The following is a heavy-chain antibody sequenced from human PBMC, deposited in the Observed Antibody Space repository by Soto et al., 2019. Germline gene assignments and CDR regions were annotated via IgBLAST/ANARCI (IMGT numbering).Heavy chain of an antibody. CDR1: GYTFTSYG. J-gene: IGHJ3*02. CDR2: ISAYNGNT. D-gene: IGHD6-25*01. V-gene: IGHV1-18*04. CDR3: AREYGYNDGDAFDI. Sequence: ASVKVSCKASGYTFTSYGISWVRQAPGQGLEWMGWISAYNGNTNYAQKLQGRVTMTTDTSSGTAYMELRSLRSDDTAVYYCAREYGYNDGDAFDIWGQGTMVTVSS.